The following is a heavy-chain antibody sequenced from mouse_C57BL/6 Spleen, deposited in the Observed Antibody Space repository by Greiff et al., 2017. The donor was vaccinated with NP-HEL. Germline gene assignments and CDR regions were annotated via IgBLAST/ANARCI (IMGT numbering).Heavy chain of an antibody. V-gene: IGHV5-4*01. CDR2: ISDGGSYT. Sequence: EVNVVESGGGLVKPGGSLKLSCAASGFTFSSYAMSWVRQTPEKRLEWVATISDGGSYTYYPDNVKGRFTISRDNAKNNLYLQMSHLKSEDTAMYYCARDSYYGYFDYWGQGTTLTVSS. J-gene: IGHJ2*01. CDR1: GFTFSSYA. D-gene: IGHD1-1*01. CDR3: ARDSYYGYFDY.